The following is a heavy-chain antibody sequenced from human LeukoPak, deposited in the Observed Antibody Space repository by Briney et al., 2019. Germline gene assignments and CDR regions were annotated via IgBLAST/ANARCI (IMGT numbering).Heavy chain of an antibody. V-gene: IGHV3-48*03. Sequence: GGSLRLSCAASGFTFSRYWMSWVRQAPGKGLGWVSYISSSGNTIYYADSVKGRFTISRDNAKNSLYLQMNSLRAEDTAVYYCASPNYDSSGYYAFDIWGQGTMVTVSS. CDR3: ASPNYDSSGYYAFDI. CDR2: ISSSGNTI. J-gene: IGHJ3*02. D-gene: IGHD3-22*01. CDR1: GFTFSRYW.